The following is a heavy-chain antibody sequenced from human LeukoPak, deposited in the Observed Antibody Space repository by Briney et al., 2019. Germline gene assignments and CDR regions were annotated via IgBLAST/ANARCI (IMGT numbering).Heavy chain of an antibody. D-gene: IGHD6-6*01. Sequence: NPSETLSLTCAVHGGSFSGYYWSWIRQPPGKGLEWIGEINHSGSTNYNPSLKSRVTISVDTSKNQFSLKLSSVTAADTAVYYCARGRPRTFDIGAKGQWSPSLQ. CDR1: GGSFSGYY. CDR2: INHSGST. CDR3: ARGRPRTFD. J-gene: IGHJ3*02. V-gene: IGHV4-34*01.